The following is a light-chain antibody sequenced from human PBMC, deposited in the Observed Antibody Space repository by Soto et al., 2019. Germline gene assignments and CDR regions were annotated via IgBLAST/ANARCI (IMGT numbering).Light chain of an antibody. V-gene: IGKV3-11*01. CDR2: DAS. Sequence: VLTQSPGTLSLSPGERATLSCRASLNVNSYLAWYQQKPGQAPRLLIYDASNRAAGIPARFSGSGSGTDFTLTISSLEPEDFAVYYCQQRSNWPPTFGQGTKVDIK. CDR1: LNVNSY. CDR3: QQRSNWPPT. J-gene: IGKJ1*01.